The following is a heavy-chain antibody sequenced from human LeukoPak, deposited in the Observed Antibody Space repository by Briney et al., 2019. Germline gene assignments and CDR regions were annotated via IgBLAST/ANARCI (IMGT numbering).Heavy chain of an antibody. CDR3: ARDSGEFAFDY. V-gene: IGHV3-30*03. CDR1: GFTFSSYA. J-gene: IGHJ4*02. Sequence: GRSLRLSCAASGFTFSSYAMHWVRQTPGKGLEWVAVISYDGIDKYYADSVKGRFTISRDNSKNTLYLQMNSLRAEDTAVYYCARDSGEFAFDYWGQGTLVTVSS. D-gene: IGHD3-10*01. CDR2: ISYDGIDK.